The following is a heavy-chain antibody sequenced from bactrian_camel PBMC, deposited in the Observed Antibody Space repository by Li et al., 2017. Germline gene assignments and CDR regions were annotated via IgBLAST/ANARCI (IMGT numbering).Heavy chain of an antibody. CDR1: VASGYSNSNHC. D-gene: IGHD4*01. V-gene: IGHV3S53*01. CDR3: AAGRSGASCAVDYGTLRFTNY. CDR2: ADSGGAT. J-gene: IGHJ4*01. Sequence: VQLVESGGDSVQAGGSLRLICVASVASGYSNSNHCMGWFRQAPGREREGVAAADSGGATTYIDSVKGRFTISRDDANNTLLLQMTSLKPEDTAIYYCAAGRSGASCAVDYGTLRFTNYWGQGTQVTVS.